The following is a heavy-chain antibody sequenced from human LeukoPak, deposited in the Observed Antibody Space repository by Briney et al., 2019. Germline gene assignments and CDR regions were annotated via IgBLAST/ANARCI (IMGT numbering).Heavy chain of an antibody. Sequence: SETLSLTCTVSGGSISSYYWSWIRQPPGKGLEWIGYIYYSGSTNYNPSLKSRVTISVDTSKNQFSLKLSSVTAADTAVYYCARRAMRWGTTVTRTYYFDYWGQGTLVTVSS. CDR3: ARRAMRWGTTVTRTYYFDY. D-gene: IGHD4-17*01. CDR1: GGSISSYY. CDR2: IYYSGST. J-gene: IGHJ4*02. V-gene: IGHV4-59*08.